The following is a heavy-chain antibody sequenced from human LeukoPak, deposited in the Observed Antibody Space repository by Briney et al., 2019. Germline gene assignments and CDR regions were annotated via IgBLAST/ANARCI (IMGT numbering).Heavy chain of an antibody. D-gene: IGHD1-26*01. V-gene: IGHV3-21*01. CDR3: ARDAYSGSYRFDY. Sequence: EGSLRLSCAASGFTFSSYSMNWVRQAPGKGLEWVSSISSSSSYIYYADSVKGRFTISRDNAKNSLYLQMNSLRAEDTAVYYCARDAYSGSYRFDYWGQGTLVTVSS. J-gene: IGHJ4*02. CDR2: ISSSSSYI. CDR1: GFTFSSYS.